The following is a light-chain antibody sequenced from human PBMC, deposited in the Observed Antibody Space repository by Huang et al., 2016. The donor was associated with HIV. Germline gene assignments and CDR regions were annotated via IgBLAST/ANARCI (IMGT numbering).Light chain of an antibody. CDR1: QDISNY. CDR3: QHFDNLALT. Sequence: DIQMTQSPSSLSASVGDRVTITCQASQDISNYLNWYQQKPGKAPKLLIYDASNLETGGPSRFSGSGSGTDFTFTISSLQPEEIATYYCQHFDNLALTFGGGTKVQIK. J-gene: IGKJ4*01. CDR2: DAS. V-gene: IGKV1-33*01.